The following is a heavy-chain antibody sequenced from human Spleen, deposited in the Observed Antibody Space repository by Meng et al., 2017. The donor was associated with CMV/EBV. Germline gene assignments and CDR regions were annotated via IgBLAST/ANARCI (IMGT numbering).Heavy chain of an antibody. CDR1: KFTFNTYS. Sequence: GGSLRLSCAASKFTFNTYSMHWVRQTTRKGLEWVSPIDTAGDTYRPGSVKGRFTISRDNAQNSLYLQMNSLRADDSAVYFCANLGATATFDYWGQGTLVTVSS. J-gene: IGHJ4*02. CDR3: ANLGATATFDY. V-gene: IGHV3-13*01. CDR2: IDTAGDT. D-gene: IGHD4-11*01.